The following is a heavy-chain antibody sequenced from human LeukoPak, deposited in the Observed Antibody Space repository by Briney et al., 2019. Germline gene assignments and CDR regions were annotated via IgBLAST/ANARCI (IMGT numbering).Heavy chain of an antibody. J-gene: IGHJ4*02. D-gene: IGHD3-22*01. V-gene: IGHV3-11*04. CDR2: ISSSGNTK. CDR1: GFTFSDYY. Sequence: PGGSLRLSCAASGFTFSDYYMSWIRQAPGKGLEWVSYISSSGNTKYYADSVKGRFTISRDNSKNTLYLQMNSLRAEDTAVYYCARGAVYYYDSSGYIFGYWGQGTLVTVSS. CDR3: ARGAVYYYDSSGYIFGY.